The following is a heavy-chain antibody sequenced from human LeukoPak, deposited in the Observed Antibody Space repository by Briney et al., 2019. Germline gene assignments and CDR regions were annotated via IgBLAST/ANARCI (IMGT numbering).Heavy chain of an antibody. Sequence: GASVKVSCKTSGYTFTNYDINWVRQATGQGLEWMGWINPKSGRTGYAQKFQGRVTFTRNTSISTAYMELNNLRSDDTAVYYCARARPSNDYVWGSYRSGWYFDLWGRGTLVTVSS. CDR2: INPKSGRT. J-gene: IGHJ2*01. CDR1: GYTFTNYD. V-gene: IGHV1-8*03. CDR3: ARARPSNDYVWGSYRSGWYFDL. D-gene: IGHD3-16*02.